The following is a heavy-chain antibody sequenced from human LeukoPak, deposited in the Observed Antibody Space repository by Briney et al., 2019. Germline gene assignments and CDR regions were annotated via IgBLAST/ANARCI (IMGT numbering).Heavy chain of an antibody. Sequence: GGSLRLSCAASGFTFSSYWMSWVRQAPGKGLEWVANIKQDGSEKYYVDSVKGRFTISRDNAKNSLYLQMNSLRAEDTAVYYCARGYCSSTSCYAPYYYYYYMDVWGKGTTVTVSS. CDR2: IKQDGSEK. J-gene: IGHJ6*03. D-gene: IGHD2-2*01. V-gene: IGHV3-7*04. CDR1: GFTFSSYW. CDR3: ARGYCSSTSCYAPYYYYYYMDV.